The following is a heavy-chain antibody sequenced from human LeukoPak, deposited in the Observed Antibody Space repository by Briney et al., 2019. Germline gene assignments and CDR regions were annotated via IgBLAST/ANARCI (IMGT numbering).Heavy chain of an antibody. J-gene: IGHJ4*02. D-gene: IGHD5-24*01. Sequence: SETLSLTCTVSGGSISSYYWGWIRQPPGKGLEWIGSIYYSGSTYYNPSLKSRVTISVDTSKNQFSLKLSSVTAADTAVYYCARDFLGDGYNYFDYWGQGTLVTVSS. CDR3: ARDFLGDGYNYFDY. CDR2: IYYSGST. V-gene: IGHV4-39*07. CDR1: GGSISSYY.